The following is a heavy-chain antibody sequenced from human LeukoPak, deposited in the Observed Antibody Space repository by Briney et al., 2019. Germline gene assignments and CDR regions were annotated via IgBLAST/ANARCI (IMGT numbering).Heavy chain of an antibody. D-gene: IGHD7-27*01. CDR2: ISQDGSET. V-gene: IGHV3-7*01. CDR3: VRDLGHSRHYFEY. Sequence: GGSLRLSCAASGFTFNSFFLNWVRLTPGRGLEWGACISQDGSETFYMDSVRGRFTISRDNTKNSLYLQMDSLRAEDTAVYFCVRDLGHSRHYFEYWGQGALVTVSS. J-gene: IGHJ4*02. CDR1: GFTFNSFF.